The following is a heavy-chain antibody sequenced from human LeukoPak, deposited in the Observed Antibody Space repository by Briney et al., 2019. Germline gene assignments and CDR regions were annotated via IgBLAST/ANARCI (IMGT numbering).Heavy chain of an antibody. D-gene: IGHD3-22*01. CDR1: GFTFSSYA. CDR3: AKDPPYYYDSSGYGGGAFDI. CDR2: ISGSTGNT. V-gene: IGHV3-23*01. Sequence: GGSLRLSCAASGFTFSSYAMSWVRQAPGKGLEWVSAISGSTGNTYYADSVKGRFTISRDNSKNTAYLQMNSLRAEDTAVYYCAKDPPYYYDSSGYGGGAFDIWGQGTMVTVSS. J-gene: IGHJ3*02.